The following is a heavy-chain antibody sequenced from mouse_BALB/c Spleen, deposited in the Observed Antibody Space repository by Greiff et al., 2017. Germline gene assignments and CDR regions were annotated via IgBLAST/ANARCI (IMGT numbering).Heavy chain of an antibody. D-gene: IGHD2-1*01. CDR2: ISNLAYSI. J-gene: IGHJ2*01. CDR3: ARVYGNYVYFDY. V-gene: IGHV5-15*02. Sequence: EVQVVESGGGLVQPGGSRKLSCAASGFTFSDYGMAWVRQAPGKGPEWVAFISNLAYSIYYADTVTGRFTISRENAKNTLYLEMSSLRSEDTAMYYCARVYGNYVYFDYWGQGTTLTVSS. CDR1: GFTFSDYG.